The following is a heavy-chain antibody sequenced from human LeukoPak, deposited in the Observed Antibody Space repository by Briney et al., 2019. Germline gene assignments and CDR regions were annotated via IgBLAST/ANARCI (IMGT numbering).Heavy chain of an antibody. Sequence: GRSLRLSCAASGFTSSSFEMNWVRQAPGKGLEWVSYISSFGSTIYYADSAKGRFTVSRDNAKNSLCLQMNSLRAEDTAVYYCARDLWYSGSRAPPRVFDIWGQGTMVTVSS. V-gene: IGHV3-48*03. D-gene: IGHD1-26*01. J-gene: IGHJ3*02. CDR3: ARDLWYSGSRAPPRVFDI. CDR2: ISSFGSTI. CDR1: GFTSSSFE.